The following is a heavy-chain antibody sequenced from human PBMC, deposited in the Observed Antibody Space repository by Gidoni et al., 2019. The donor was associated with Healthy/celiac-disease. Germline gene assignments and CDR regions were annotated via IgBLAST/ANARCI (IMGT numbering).Heavy chain of an antibody. V-gene: IGHV1-69*01. Sequence: QVQLVQSGAEVKKPGSSVKVSCTASGGTFSSYAISWVRQAPGQGLEWMGGDIPIFGTANYAQKFQCRVTITADESTSTAYMELSSLRSEDTAVYYCAREIETEAYCGGDCYSAAGYWGQGTLVTVSS. CDR3: AREIETEAYCGGDCYSAAGY. CDR1: GGTFSSYA. J-gene: IGHJ4*02. CDR2: DIPIFGTA. D-gene: IGHD2-21*02.